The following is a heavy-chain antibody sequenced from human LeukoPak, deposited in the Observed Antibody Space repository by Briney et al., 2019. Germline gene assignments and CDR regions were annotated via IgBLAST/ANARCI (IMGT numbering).Heavy chain of an antibody. D-gene: IGHD6-19*01. CDR3: ARDRSSGWYIDY. Sequence: GGSLRLSCAASGFTFSSYGMHWVRQAPGKGLEWVAVIWYDGSNKYYADSVKGRFTISRDNSKNTLYLQMNSLRAEDTAVYYCARDRSSGWYIDYWGQETLVTVSS. J-gene: IGHJ4*02. CDR2: IWYDGSNK. CDR1: GFTFSSYG. V-gene: IGHV3-33*01.